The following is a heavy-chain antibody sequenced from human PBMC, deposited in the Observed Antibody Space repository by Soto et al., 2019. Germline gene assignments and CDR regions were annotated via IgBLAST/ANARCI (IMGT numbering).Heavy chain of an antibody. CDR3: ARDVVTPPACYMDI. V-gene: IGHV3-48*01. CDR2: ISSSSSTI. D-gene: IGHD2-2*01. Sequence: GGSLRLSCAAFGFTFSSYSMNWVRQAPGKGLEWVSYISSSSSTIYYADSVKGRFTISRDNAKNSLYLQMNSLRAEDTAVYYCARDVVTPPACYMDIWGKGTTVTVSS. J-gene: IGHJ6*03. CDR1: GFTFSSYS.